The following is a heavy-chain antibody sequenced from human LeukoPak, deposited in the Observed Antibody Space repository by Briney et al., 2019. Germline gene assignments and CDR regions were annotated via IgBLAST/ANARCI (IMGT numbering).Heavy chain of an antibody. Sequence: GGSLRLSCAASGFTFSSYSMNWVRQAPGKGLGWVSYISSSSSTIYYADSVKGRFTISRDNAKNSLYLQMNSLRAEDTAVYYCARDRTYGSGSYSFDYWGQGTLVTASS. CDR2: ISSSSSTI. J-gene: IGHJ4*02. D-gene: IGHD3-10*01. V-gene: IGHV3-48*04. CDR3: ARDRTYGSGSYSFDY. CDR1: GFTFSSYS.